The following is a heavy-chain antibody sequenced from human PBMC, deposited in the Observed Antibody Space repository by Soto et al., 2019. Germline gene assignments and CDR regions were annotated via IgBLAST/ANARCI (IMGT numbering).Heavy chain of an antibody. J-gene: IGHJ6*02. Sequence: HLQLQESGSGLVKPSQTLSLTCAVSGGSISSGGYSWSWIRQPPGKGLEWIGYIYHSGSTYYNPSLKSRVTISADRSKNQFSLKLSSVTAADTAVYYCARVPDVWGQGTTVTVSS. V-gene: IGHV4-30-2*01. CDR3: ARVPDV. CDR1: GGSISSGGYS. CDR2: IYHSGST.